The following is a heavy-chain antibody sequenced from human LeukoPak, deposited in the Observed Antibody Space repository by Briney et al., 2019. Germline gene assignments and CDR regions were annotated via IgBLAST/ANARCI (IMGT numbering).Heavy chain of an antibody. D-gene: IGHD4-11*01. CDR3: ARDNYSNYPL. CDR2: IYYSGST. Sequence: SETLSLTCTVSGGSISSYYWSWIRQPPGKGLEWIGYIYYSGSTNYNPSLKSRVTISVDTSKNQFSLKLSSVTAAGTAVYYCARDNYSNYPLWGQGTLVTVSS. J-gene: IGHJ4*02. V-gene: IGHV4-59*12. CDR1: GGSISSYY.